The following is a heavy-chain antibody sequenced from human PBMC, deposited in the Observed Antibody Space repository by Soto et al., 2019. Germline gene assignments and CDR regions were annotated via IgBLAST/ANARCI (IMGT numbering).Heavy chain of an antibody. V-gene: IGHV1-69*12. CDR2: IMPIFRAP. Sequence: QVQLVQSGAEVKKPGSSVKVSCKASGGAFSDYAFSWVRQAPGQGLEWLGGIMPIFRAPDYAQKLQGRVTITADEFTRTAYMEMNSLRSEDTALYYCASWLKGPDIGNYYYGMDVWGQGTTVTVS. J-gene: IGHJ6*02. D-gene: IGHD2-15*01. CDR3: ASWLKGPDIGNYYYGMDV. CDR1: GGAFSDYA.